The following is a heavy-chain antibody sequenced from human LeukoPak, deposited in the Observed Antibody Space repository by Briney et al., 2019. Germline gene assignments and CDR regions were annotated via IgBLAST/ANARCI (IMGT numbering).Heavy chain of an antibody. CDR1: GGSISSGGYS. V-gene: IGHV4-30-4*07. D-gene: IGHD3-10*01. J-gene: IGHJ6*03. CDR3: ARVINYYGSGSYYNPSRYYYYYYMDV. Sequence: SETLSLTCAVYGGSISSGGYSWSWIRQSPGKGLEWIGYIYYSGSTYYNPSLKSRVTISVDTSKNQFSLKLSSVTAADTAVYYCARVINYYGSGSYYNPSRYYYYYYMDVWGKGTTVTVSS. CDR2: IYYSGST.